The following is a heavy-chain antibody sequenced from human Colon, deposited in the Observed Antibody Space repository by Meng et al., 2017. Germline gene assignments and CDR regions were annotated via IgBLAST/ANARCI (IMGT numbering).Heavy chain of an antibody. J-gene: IGHJ4*02. D-gene: IGHD3-10*01. Sequence: ASVKVSCKASGYTFTGYYMHWVRQAPGQGLEWMGRIKPNSGGTNYAQKFQGRVTMTRDTSISTAYMELSRLRSDDTAVYYCARDSDKDYYGSGSYFYWGQGTLVTVSS. CDR2: IKPNSGGT. V-gene: IGHV1-2*06. CDR3: ARDSDKDYYGSGSYFY. CDR1: GYTFTGYY.